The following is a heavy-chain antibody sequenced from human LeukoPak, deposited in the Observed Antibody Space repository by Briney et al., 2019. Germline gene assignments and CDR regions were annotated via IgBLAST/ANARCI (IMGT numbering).Heavy chain of an antibody. V-gene: IGHV3-48*01. J-gene: IGHJ6*02. D-gene: IGHD6-19*01. Sequence: PGGSLRLSCAASGFTFSSYSMNWVRQAPGKGLEWVSCISSSSSTIYYADSVKGRFTISRDNAKNSLHLQMNSLRAEDTAVYYCARGTPSSSGWLYYGMDVWGQGTTVTVSS. CDR2: ISSSSSTI. CDR3: ARGTPSSSGWLYYGMDV. CDR1: GFTFSSYS.